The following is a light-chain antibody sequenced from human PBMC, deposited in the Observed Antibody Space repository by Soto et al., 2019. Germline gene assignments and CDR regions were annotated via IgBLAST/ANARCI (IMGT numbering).Light chain of an antibody. Sequence: DIQMTQSPSSLSESVGARVTITCRASLHIINYLAWYQQKQGKIPNLLIYAASTLQAGVTARFSGSGSGTDFTLTISSLQSEDVAAYYCQKYNSAPLTFGGGTKVEIK. CDR1: LHIINY. J-gene: IGKJ4*01. CDR3: QKYNSAPLT. V-gene: IGKV1-27*01. CDR2: AAS.